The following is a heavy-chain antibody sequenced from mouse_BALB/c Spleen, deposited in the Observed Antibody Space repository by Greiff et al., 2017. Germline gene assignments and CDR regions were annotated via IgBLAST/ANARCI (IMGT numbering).Heavy chain of an antibody. Sequence: VQLQQSGAELVKPGASVKLSCTASGFNIKDTYMHWVKQRPEQGLEWIGRIDPANGNTKYDPKFQGKATITADTSSNTAYLQRSSLTSEDTAVYYCARLTVGAMDYWGQGTSVTVSS. CDR2: IDPANGNT. V-gene: IGHV14-3*02. CDR3: ARLTVGAMDY. D-gene: IGHD1-1*01. J-gene: IGHJ4*01. CDR1: GFNIKDTY.